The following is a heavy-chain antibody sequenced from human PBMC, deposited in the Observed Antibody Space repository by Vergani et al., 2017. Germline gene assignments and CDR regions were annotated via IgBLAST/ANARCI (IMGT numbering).Heavy chain of an antibody. D-gene: IGHD2-2*01. Sequence: EVQLLESGGGLVQPGGSLRLSCAASGFTFSSYAMSWVRQAPGKGLEWVSAISGSGGSTYYADSVKGRFTISRDNSKNTLYLQMNSLRAEDTAVYYCAKDLASGRPGSTPGGYWGQGTLVTVSS. CDR1: GFTFSSYA. J-gene: IGHJ4*02. CDR2: ISGSGGST. CDR3: AKDLASGRPGSTPGGY. V-gene: IGHV3-23*01.